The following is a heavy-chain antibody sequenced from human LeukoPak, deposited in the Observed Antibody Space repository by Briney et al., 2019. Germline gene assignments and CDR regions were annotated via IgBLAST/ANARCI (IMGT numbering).Heavy chain of an antibody. J-gene: IGHJ6*03. D-gene: IGHD7-27*01. V-gene: IGHV4-38-2*02. CDR2: IFHSGRT. CDR1: DYSINSGYY. CDR3: ARERTLLWAYYYYMDV. Sequence: PSETLSLTCIVSDYSINSGYYWGWIRQPPGKGLEWTGSIFHSGRTYYNPFLKSRVSISVDTSKNQFSPWLNSVTAADTAVYYCARERTLLWAYYYYMDVWGKGTTVTVSS.